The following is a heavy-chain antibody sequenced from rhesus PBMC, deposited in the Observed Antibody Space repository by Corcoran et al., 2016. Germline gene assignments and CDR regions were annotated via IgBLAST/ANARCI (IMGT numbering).Heavy chain of an antibody. CDR1: GGSIRGTY. Sequence: QMQLQASGPGLVKPSETLSLTCAVSGGSIRGTYWSWLRQPPGKVLEWIGRISGRGGSTDSNPSPKSRVTMSTDTSKNQFSLKLSSVTAADTAVYYCARLYSSWSDAFDFWGQGLSVTVSS. CDR2: ISGRGGST. V-gene: IGHV4-173*01. J-gene: IGHJ3*01. D-gene: IGHD6-13*01. CDR3: ARLYSSWSDAFDF.